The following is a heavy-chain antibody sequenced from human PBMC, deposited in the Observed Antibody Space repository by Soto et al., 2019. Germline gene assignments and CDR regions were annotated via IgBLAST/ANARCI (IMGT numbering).Heavy chain of an antibody. J-gene: IGHJ5*02. CDR3: VRDGTKTLRDWFDP. CDR1: GASISGFY. V-gene: IGHV4-4*07. Sequence: SETLSLTCTVSGASISGFYWSWMRNSAGKGLEWIGRIYATGTTDYNPSLKSRVMMSVDTSKKQFSLKLRSVTAADTAVYYCVRDGTKTLRDWFDPWGQGISVTVSS. D-gene: IGHD1-1*01. CDR2: IYATGTT.